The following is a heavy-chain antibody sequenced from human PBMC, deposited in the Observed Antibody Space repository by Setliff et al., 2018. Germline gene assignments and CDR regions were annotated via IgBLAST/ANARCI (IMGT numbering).Heavy chain of an antibody. CDR1: GYTFSNYG. Sequence: ASVKVSCKASGYTFSNYGISWVRQAPGQGLEWMGWISAYTGYIIYAQKLQGRVTMTTDTSTSTAYMEVRSLRSDDTAVYYCARAPGTVVVPASRSTFDIWGQGTRVTVSS. CDR3: ARAPGTVVVPASRSTFDI. D-gene: IGHD2-2*01. CDR2: ISAYTGYI. J-gene: IGHJ3*02. V-gene: IGHV1-18*01.